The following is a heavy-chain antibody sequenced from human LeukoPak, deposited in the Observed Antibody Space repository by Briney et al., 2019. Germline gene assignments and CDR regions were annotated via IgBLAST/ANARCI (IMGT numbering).Heavy chain of an antibody. Sequence: SETLSLTCTVSGGPISSSSYYWGWIRQPPGKGLEWIGSIYYSGSTYYNPSLKSRVTISVDTSKNQFSLKLSSVTAADTAVYYCARRVDYYDSSGYRYGMDVWGQGTTVTVSS. CDR1: GGPISSSSYY. D-gene: IGHD3-22*01. CDR3: ARRVDYYDSSGYRYGMDV. J-gene: IGHJ6*02. V-gene: IGHV4-39*01. CDR2: IYYSGST.